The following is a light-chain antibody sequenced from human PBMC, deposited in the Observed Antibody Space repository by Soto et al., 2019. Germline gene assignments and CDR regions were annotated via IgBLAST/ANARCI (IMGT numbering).Light chain of an antibody. CDR1: QTISSW. V-gene: IGKV1-5*03. Sequence: DIQMTHSPSTLSGSVGDRVTMPCRASQTISSWLAWYQQKPGKAPKLLIYKASTLKSGVPSRFSGSGSGTEFTLTISSLQPDDFATYYCQHYNSYSEAFGQGTKVDIK. J-gene: IGKJ1*01. CDR2: KAS. CDR3: QHYNSYSEA.